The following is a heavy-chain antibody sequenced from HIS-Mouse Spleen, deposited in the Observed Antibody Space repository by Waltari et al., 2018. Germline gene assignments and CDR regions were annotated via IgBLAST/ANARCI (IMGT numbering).Heavy chain of an antibody. CDR3: AREIPYSSSWYDWYFDL. CDR1: GGSISSSSYY. D-gene: IGHD6-13*01. CDR2: IYYSGST. J-gene: IGHJ2*01. Sequence: QLQLQESGPGLVKPSETLSLTCTVSGGSISSSSYYWGWHRRPPGTGLAWFGSIYYSGSTYYNPSLKSRVTISVDTSKNQFSLKLSSVTAADTAVYYCAREIPYSSSWYDWYFDLWGRGTLVTVSS. V-gene: IGHV4-39*07.